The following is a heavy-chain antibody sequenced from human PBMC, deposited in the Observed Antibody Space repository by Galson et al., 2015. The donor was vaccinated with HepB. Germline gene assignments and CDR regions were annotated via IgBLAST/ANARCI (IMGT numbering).Heavy chain of an antibody. J-gene: IGHJ4*02. CDR2: ISSSSSYI. D-gene: IGHD3-10*01. CDR3: AREVWGVPGY. V-gene: IGHV3-21*01. CDR1: GFTFSSYS. Sequence: SLRLSCAASGFTFSSYSMNWVRPAPGKGLEWVSSISSSSSYIYYADSVKGRFTISRDNAKNSLYLQMNSLRAEDTAVYYCAREVWGVPGYWGQGTLVTVSS.